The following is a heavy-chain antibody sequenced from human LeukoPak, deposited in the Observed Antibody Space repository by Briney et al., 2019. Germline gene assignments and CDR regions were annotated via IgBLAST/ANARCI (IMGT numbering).Heavy chain of an antibody. CDR3: ARHFAEDGYNLHVLDY. CDR2: IYYSGST. J-gene: IGHJ4*02. CDR1: GGSISSGGYS. D-gene: IGHD5-24*01. V-gene: IGHV4-61*08. Sequence: SETLSLTCAVSGGSISSGGYSWSWIRQPPGKGLEWIGYIYYSGSTNYNPSLKSRVTISVDTSKNQFSLKLSSVTAADTAVYYCARHFAEDGYNLHVLDYWGQGTLVTVSS.